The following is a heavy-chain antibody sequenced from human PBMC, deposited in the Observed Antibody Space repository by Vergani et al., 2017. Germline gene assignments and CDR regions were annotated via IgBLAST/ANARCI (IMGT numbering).Heavy chain of an antibody. CDR2: TYYRSKWYN. CDR3: ARDVTYYNKIDHDGLEV. Sequence: QVQLQQSGPGLVKPSQTLSLTCAISGDSVSSNDAVWNWIRQSPSRGLEWLGGTYYRSKWYNDYAVSVKSRITISPDTSKNQFSLQLNSVTPEDTAVYYCARDVTYYNKIDHDGLEVLGKGTTVTVSS. CDR1: GDSVSSNDAV. V-gene: IGHV6-1*01. D-gene: IGHD3-10*01. J-gene: IGHJ6*04.